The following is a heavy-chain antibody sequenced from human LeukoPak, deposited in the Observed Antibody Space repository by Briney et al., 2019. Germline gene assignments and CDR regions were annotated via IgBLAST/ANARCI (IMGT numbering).Heavy chain of an antibody. J-gene: IGHJ4*02. CDR3: AREMIQLPGYFDY. D-gene: IGHD5-18*01. Sequence: GSLRLSCAASGLTVSSNYMSWVRQAPGKGLEWVSVIYSGGNTFYADSVKGRFAISRDNSKNTLYLQMNSLRAEDTAVYYCAREMIQLPGYFDYWGQGTLVTVSS. CDR1: GLTVSSNY. V-gene: IGHV3-53*01. CDR2: IYSGGNT.